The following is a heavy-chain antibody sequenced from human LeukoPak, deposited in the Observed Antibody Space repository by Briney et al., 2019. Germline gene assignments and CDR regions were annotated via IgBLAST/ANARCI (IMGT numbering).Heavy chain of an antibody. J-gene: IGHJ5*02. CDR3: ARRRDYVWGSYRP. CDR1: GGSISSYY. D-gene: IGHD3-16*02. V-gene: IGHV4-59*01. Sequence: SETLSLTCTVSGGSISSYYWSWIRQPPGEGLEWIAYIYYSGSTNYNPSLKSRVTISVDTSKNQFSLKLSSVTAADTAVYYCARRRDYVWGSYRPWGQGTLVTVSS. CDR2: IYYSGST.